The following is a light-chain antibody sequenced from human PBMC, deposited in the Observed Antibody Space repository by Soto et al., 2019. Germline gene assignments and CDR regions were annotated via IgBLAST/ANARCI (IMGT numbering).Light chain of an antibody. V-gene: IGKV3-11*01. CDR3: QQRRTWPRT. J-gene: IGKJ1*01. CDR1: QGVSSY. CDR2: GAS. Sequence: EIVLTQSPATLSLSPGERATLSCRASQGVSSYLAWYQQKPGHTPRLLIYGASNRATGIPARFSGSGSGTDFTLTSSSLEPEDFEVDYCQQRRTWPRTVGQGTKVEIK.